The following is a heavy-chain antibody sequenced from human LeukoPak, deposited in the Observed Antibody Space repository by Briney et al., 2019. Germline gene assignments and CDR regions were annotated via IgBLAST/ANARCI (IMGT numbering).Heavy chain of an antibody. Sequence: PGGSLRLSCAASGFTFSSYGMHWVRQAPGKGLEWVAVIWYDGSNKYYADSVKGRFTISRDNAKNSLYLQMNSLRAEDTAVYYCARKYCSSTSCYFTNMDVWGKGTTVTVSS. V-gene: IGHV3-33*01. D-gene: IGHD2-2*01. CDR2: IWYDGSNK. J-gene: IGHJ6*03. CDR3: ARKYCSSTSCYFTNMDV. CDR1: GFTFSSYG.